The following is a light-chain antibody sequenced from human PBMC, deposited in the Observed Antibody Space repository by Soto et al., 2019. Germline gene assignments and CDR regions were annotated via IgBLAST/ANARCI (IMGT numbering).Light chain of an antibody. CDR2: GAS. Sequence: EIVMTQSPGTLSVSPGEGATLSCRASQSVSSNLVWYQQKPGQAPRLLISGASTRATGIPARFSGSGSGTEFTLTISSLQSEDFAVYYCQQYNNWPFTFGGGTKVEIK. CDR1: QSVSSN. CDR3: QQYNNWPFT. J-gene: IGKJ4*01. V-gene: IGKV3-15*01.